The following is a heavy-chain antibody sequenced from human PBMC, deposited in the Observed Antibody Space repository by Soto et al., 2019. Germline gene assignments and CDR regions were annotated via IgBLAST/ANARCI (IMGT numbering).Heavy chain of an antibody. D-gene: IGHD3-22*01. CDR2: ISAFNSNT. CDR3: ARDRTLVTTTRAVDY. CDR1: GYTFSNFG. V-gene: IGHV1-18*01. Sequence: QVQLVQSGGEVKRPGASVRVSCKTSGYTFSNFGISWLRQAPGQGLEWMGWISAFNSNTRYAQTFQDRVTMTTDTSTSTAYMELRSLTSDDTAVYYCARDRTLVTTTRAVDYWGQGTLVTVSS. J-gene: IGHJ4*02.